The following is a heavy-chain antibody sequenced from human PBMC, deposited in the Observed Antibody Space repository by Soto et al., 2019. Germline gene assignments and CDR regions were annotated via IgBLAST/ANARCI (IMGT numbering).Heavy chain of an antibody. D-gene: IGHD1-26*01. CDR2: IHHTGSI. V-gene: IGHV4-4*02. CDR3: ARKTGAGTYQGFDY. J-gene: IGHJ4*02. Sequence: QVQLQESGPGLVKPSGTLSLTCAVSGGSISTNNWWHWVRQPPGKGLEWIGEIHHTGSINYSPSLQSRLTMSVDQSKNQFSLSLNSVTAADTAVYYCARKTGAGTYQGFDYWGQGSLVTVSS. CDR1: GGSISTNNW.